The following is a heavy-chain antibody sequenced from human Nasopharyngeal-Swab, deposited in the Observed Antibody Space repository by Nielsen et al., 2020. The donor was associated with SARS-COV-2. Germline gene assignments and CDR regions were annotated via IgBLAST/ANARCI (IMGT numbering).Heavy chain of an antibody. Sequence: GESLKISCAASGFTFSSYAMSWVRQAPGKGLEWVSAISGSGGSTYYADSVKGRFTISRDNSKNTLYLQMNSLRAEDTAVYYCAFYYDFWSGYSGFDYWGQGTLVTVSS. D-gene: IGHD3-3*01. CDR3: AFYYDFWSGYSGFDY. V-gene: IGHV3-23*01. CDR1: GFTFSSYA. CDR2: ISGSGGST. J-gene: IGHJ4*02.